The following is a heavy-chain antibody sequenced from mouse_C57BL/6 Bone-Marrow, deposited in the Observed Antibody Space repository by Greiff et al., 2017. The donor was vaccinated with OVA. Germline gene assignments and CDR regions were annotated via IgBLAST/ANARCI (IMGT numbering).Heavy chain of an antibody. V-gene: IGHV10-3*01. J-gene: IGHJ4*01. CDR3: VRSSRDY. CDR2: IRSKSSNSAT. Sequence: EVQVVESGGGLVQPKGSLKLSCAASGFTFNTYAMHWVRQAPGKGLEWVARIRSKSSNSATYYADSVKDRFTISRDDSQSMLYLQMNNLKTEDTAMYYCVRSSRDYWGQGTSVTVSS. CDR1: GFTFNTYA.